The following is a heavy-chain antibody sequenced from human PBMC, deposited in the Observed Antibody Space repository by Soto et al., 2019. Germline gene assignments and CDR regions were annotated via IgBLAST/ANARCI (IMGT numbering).Heavy chain of an antibody. J-gene: IGHJ4*02. CDR3: ASGWRGYPEGFDY. CDR1: GFTFSSYS. Sequence: EVQLVESGGGLVKPGGSLRLSCAASGFTFSSYSMNWVRQAPGKGLEWVSSISSSSSYIYYADSVKGRFTISRDNAKNSRYLQMNSLRAEYTAVYYCASGWRGYPEGFDYWGRGTLVTVSS. D-gene: IGHD1-1*01. CDR2: ISSSSSYI. V-gene: IGHV3-21*01.